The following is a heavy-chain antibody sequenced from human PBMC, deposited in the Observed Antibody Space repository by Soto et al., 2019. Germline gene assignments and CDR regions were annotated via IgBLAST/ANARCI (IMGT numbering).Heavy chain of an antibody. CDR3: ARDLNCGGDCYEYGMDV. CDR1: GFTFSDYY. CDR2: ISSSSSYT. D-gene: IGHD2-21*02. Sequence: GGSLRLSWAASGFTFSDYYMRWIRQAPGKRLEWVSYISSSSSYTNYADSVKGRFTISRDNAKNSLYLPMNSMRAEDTAVYYCARDLNCGGDCYEYGMDVWGQGTTVTVSS. V-gene: IGHV3-11*06. J-gene: IGHJ6*02.